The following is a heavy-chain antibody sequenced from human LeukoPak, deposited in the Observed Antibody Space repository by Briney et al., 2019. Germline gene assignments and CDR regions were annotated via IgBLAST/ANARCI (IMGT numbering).Heavy chain of an antibody. CDR3: ARHGIAAADY. CDR1: GGSISSSSYY. J-gene: IGHJ4*02. V-gene: IGHV4-39*01. CDR2: IYYSGST. D-gene: IGHD6-13*01. Sequence: SETLSLTCTVSGGSISSSSYYWGWIRQPPGKGLEWIGSIYYSGSTHYNPSLKSPFTISVDTSNNQFSLKLSSVTAADTAVYYCARHGIAAADYWGQGTLVTVSS.